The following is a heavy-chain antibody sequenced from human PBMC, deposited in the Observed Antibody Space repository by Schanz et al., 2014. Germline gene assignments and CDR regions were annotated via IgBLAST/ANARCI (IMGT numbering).Heavy chain of an antibody. V-gene: IGHV3-11*05. Sequence: QVQLQQWGAGLLKPSETLSLTCGVFGGSFSGYYWSWIRQPPGKGLEWVSYISGTTTYTNYADSVKGRFTISRDNAKNSLYLQMNSLRAEDTAVYYCARVRRRIATPSTPSFRNYYYYAMDVWGQGTTVTVSS. CDR3: ARVRRRIATPSTPSFRNYYYYAMDV. CDR1: GGSFSGYY. CDR2: ISGTTTYT. J-gene: IGHJ6*02. D-gene: IGHD6-13*01.